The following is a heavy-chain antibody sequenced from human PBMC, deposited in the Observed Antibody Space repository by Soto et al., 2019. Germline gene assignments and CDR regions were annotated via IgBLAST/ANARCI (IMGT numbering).Heavy chain of an antibody. Sequence: SETLSLTCAVYGGSFSGYYCSWIRQPPGKGLEWIGEINHSGSTNYNPSLKSRVTISVDTSKNQFSLKLSSVTAADTAVYYCARGNDFWSGYYRKYYFDYWGQGTLVTVSS. CDR3: ARGNDFWSGYYRKYYFDY. CDR2: INHSGST. V-gene: IGHV4-34*01. D-gene: IGHD3-3*01. CDR1: GGSFSGYY. J-gene: IGHJ4*02.